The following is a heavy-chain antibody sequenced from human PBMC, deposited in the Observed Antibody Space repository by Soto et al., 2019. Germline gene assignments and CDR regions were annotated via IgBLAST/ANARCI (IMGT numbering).Heavy chain of an antibody. D-gene: IGHD6-25*01. CDR2: ISYYGLYR. CDR1: GFTFSDFG. V-gene: IGHV3-30-3*02. Sequence: PGGSLRLFCVVSGFTFSDFGMHWVRQSPGEGLVCVAPISYYGLYRYYSESVKGRFTISRHDSKNTVSLQMNSLKVEDTAAYLSATPRAGQRLVFDHWGQRALVTVSS. J-gene: IGHJ4*02. CDR3: ATPRAGQRLVFDH.